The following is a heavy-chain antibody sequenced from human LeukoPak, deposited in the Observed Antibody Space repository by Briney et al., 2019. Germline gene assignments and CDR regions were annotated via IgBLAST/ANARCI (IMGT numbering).Heavy chain of an antibody. CDR2: IYQSGDT. D-gene: IGHD6-13*01. V-gene: IGHV4-59*12. Sequence: SETLSLTCTVSGGSISSYYWSWIRQPPGKGLEWIGYIYQSGDTYSNPSLKSRATVSMDRSRNQFSLNLNSVTAADTAVYYCARLIAADPQLDCWGQGTLVTVS. J-gene: IGHJ4*02. CDR3: ARLIAADPQLDC. CDR1: GGSISSYY.